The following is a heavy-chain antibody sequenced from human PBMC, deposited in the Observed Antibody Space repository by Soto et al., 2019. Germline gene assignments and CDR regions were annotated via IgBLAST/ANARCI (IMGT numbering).Heavy chain of an antibody. CDR2: INPSGGST. Sequence: ASVTVSCQASGYTFTRYYMHWVRQAPGQGLEWMGIINPSGGSTSYAQKFQGRVTMTRDTSTSTVYMELSSLRSEDTAVYYCARGYCSGGSCYSEDYWGQGTLVTVSS. D-gene: IGHD2-15*01. J-gene: IGHJ4*02. V-gene: IGHV1-46*01. CDR1: GYTFTRYY. CDR3: ARGYCSGGSCYSEDY.